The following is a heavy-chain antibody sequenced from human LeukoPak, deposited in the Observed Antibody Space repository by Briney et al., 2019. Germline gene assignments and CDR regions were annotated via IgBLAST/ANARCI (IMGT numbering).Heavy chain of an antibody. D-gene: IGHD3-10*01. CDR2: IYWNDDK. CDR1: GFSLSTSGGG. J-gene: IGHJ4*02. Sequence: ESGPTLVNPTQTLTLTCTFSGFSLSTSGGGVGWIRQPPGKALEWLALIYWNDDKRYSPSLKGRLTITKDTSKNQVVLTMTNMDPVDTATYYCAHSRLLWFGENSYYFDYWGQGTLVTVSS. V-gene: IGHV2-5*01. CDR3: AHSRLLWFGENSYYFDY.